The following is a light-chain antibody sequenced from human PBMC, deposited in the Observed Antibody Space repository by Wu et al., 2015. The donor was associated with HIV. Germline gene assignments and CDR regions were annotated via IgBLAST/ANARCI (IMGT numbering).Light chain of an antibody. CDR1: ESVGTF. CDR2: DAS. CDR3: QHRSNWPPWT. J-gene: IGKJ1*01. V-gene: IGKV3-11*01. Sequence: EIVLTQSPATLSLSPGERATLSCRASESVGTFLAWFQQKPGQAPRLLIYDASNRATGIPARFSGSGSGTDFTLTITNLEPEDFAVYYCQHRSNWPPWTFGQGTKVEIK.